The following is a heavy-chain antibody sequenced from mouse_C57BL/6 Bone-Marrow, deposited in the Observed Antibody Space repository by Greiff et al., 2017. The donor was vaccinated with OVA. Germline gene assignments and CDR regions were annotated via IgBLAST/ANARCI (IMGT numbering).Heavy chain of an antibody. Sequence: VQLQQPGTELVKPGASVKLSCKASGYTFTSYWMHWVKQRPGQGLEWIGNINPSNGGTNYNEKFKSKATLTVDKSSSTAYMQLSSLTSEDSAVYYCARSHYDYDWYFDVWGTGTTVTVSS. CDR3: ARSHYDYDWYFDV. CDR1: GYTFTSYW. D-gene: IGHD2-4*01. V-gene: IGHV1-53*01. CDR2: INPSNGGT. J-gene: IGHJ1*03.